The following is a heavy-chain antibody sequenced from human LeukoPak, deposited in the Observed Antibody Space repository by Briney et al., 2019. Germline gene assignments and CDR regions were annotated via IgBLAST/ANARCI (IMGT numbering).Heavy chain of an antibody. CDR1: GGTFSSYA. CDR3: ARDDSYRWVFDY. J-gene: IGHJ4*02. CDR2: INPNSGGT. V-gene: IGHV1-2*02. Sequence: ASVKVSCKASGGTFSSYAISWVRQAPGQGLEWMGWINPNSGGTNYAQKFQGRVTMTRDTSISTAYMELSRLRSDDTAVYYCARDDSYRWVFDYWGQGTLVTVSS. D-gene: IGHD5-24*01.